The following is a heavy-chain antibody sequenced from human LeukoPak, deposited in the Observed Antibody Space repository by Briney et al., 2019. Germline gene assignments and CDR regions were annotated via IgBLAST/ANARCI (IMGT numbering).Heavy chain of an antibody. D-gene: IGHD6-19*01. V-gene: IGHV4-59*08. Sequence: SETLSLTCTVSGGSISIDYWSWIRQPPGKGLEWIGYISYSGSTNYNPSLKSRVTILKDTSKNQFSLKVSSATAADTAVYYCARHWSSSGWLIDYWGQGTLVTVSS. CDR2: ISYSGST. J-gene: IGHJ4*02. CDR1: GGSISIDY. CDR3: ARHWSSSGWLIDY.